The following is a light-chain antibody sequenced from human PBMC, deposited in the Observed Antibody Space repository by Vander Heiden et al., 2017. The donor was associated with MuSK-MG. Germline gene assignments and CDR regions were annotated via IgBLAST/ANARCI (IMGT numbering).Light chain of an antibody. Sequence: DIQMTQSPSSLSASVGARVTITFHTSKDISNYLNWYQQKPGKAPKLLIYDASNLETGAPSRFSGSGSGTDFTFTISSLQPEDIATYYCQQDDNLPITFGGGTKVEIK. CDR1: KDISNY. CDR3: QQDDNLPIT. CDR2: DAS. V-gene: IGKV1-33*01. J-gene: IGKJ4*01.